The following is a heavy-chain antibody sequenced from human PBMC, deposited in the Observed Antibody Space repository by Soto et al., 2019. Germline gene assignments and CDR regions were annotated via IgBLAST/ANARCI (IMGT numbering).Heavy chain of an antibody. D-gene: IGHD3-22*01. CDR1: GFTFSSYG. CDR2: ISYDGSNK. Sequence: GGSLRLSCAASGFTFSSYGMHWVRQAPGKGLEWVAVISYDGSNKYYADSVKGRFTISRDNSKNTLYLQMNSLRAEDTAVYYCARPQYYYSSGYSDDGYYGMDNWGQWTTVTGSS. J-gene: IGHJ6*02. V-gene: IGHV3-30*03. CDR3: ARPQYYYSSGYSDDGYYGMDN.